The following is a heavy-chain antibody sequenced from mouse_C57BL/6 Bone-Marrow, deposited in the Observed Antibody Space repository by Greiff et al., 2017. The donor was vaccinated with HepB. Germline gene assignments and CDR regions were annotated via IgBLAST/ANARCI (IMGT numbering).Heavy chain of an antibody. J-gene: IGHJ2*01. CDR2: IDPENGDT. Sequence: VQLKQSGAELVRPGASVKLSCTASGFNIKDDYMHWVKQRPEQGLEWIGWIDPENGDTEYASKFQGKATITADTSSNTAYLQLSSLTSEDTAVYYCTTWGRRGFDYWGQGTTLTVSS. CDR1: GFNIKDDY. CDR3: TTWGRRGFDY. V-gene: IGHV14-4*01.